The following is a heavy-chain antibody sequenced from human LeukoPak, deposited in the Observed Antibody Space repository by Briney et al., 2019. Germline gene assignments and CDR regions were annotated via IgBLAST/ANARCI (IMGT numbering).Heavy chain of an antibody. CDR1: GFTFSSYA. CDR3: AKGIQWELPLEY. Sequence: GRSLRLSCAASGFTFSSYAMHWVRQAPGKGLEWVSAISGSHRSTYYADSVKGRFTISRDNSKNTLYLQMNSLRAEDTAVYYCAKGIQWELPLEYWGQGTLVTVSS. CDR2: ISGSHRST. J-gene: IGHJ4*02. D-gene: IGHD1-26*01. V-gene: IGHV3-23*01.